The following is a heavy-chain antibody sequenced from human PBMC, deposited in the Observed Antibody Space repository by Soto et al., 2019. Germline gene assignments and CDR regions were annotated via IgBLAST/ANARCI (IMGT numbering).Heavy chain of an antibody. CDR2: IRSKAYGGTT. J-gene: IGHJ4*02. D-gene: IGHD2-15*01. V-gene: IGHV3-49*03. CDR1: GFTFGEYA. CDR3: ATAGARRIVPSCFDS. Sequence: GGSLRLSCTASGFTFGEYAMSWFRQAPGKGLEWVGFIRSKAYGGTTEYAASVKGRFTISRDNSKNTLYLQMNSLRTEDSAVYYCATAGARRIVPSCFDSWGPGTQVTVS.